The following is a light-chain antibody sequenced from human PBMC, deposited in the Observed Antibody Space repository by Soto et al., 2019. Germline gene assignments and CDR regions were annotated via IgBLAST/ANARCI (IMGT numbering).Light chain of an antibody. J-gene: IGLJ2*01. Sequence: QSALTQPASVSGSPGQSITISCTGTKRDVGGYEYVSWYQQHPGKAPKLVIHDVTSRPSGVSNRFSGSKSGNTASLTISGPQAEDEADYYCSSYTASGTYVVFGGGTKLTVL. V-gene: IGLV2-14*03. CDR1: KRDVGGYEY. CDR3: SSYTASGTYVV. CDR2: DVT.